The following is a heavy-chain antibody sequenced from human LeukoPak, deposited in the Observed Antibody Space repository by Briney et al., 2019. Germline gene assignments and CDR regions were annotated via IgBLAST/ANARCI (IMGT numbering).Heavy chain of an antibody. D-gene: IGHD2-2*01. CDR3: AKKRVLVVPAADFDY. Sequence: GGSLRLSCAASGFTFNTYAMSWVRQAPGRGLEWVSGISGSGGSTYYADSVKGRFTISRDNSKYTLYLQVNNLRAEDTAIYYCAKKRVLVVPAADFDYWGQGTLVTVSS. CDR1: GFTFNTYA. CDR2: ISGSGGST. J-gene: IGHJ4*02. V-gene: IGHV3-23*01.